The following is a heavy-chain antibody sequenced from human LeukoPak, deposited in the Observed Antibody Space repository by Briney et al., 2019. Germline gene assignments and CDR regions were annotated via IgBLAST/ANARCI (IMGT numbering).Heavy chain of an antibody. CDR3: ARGSPTTNKGAYGWFDP. D-gene: IGHD1-14*01. CDR2: IYTSGST. V-gene: IGHV4-4*07. J-gene: IGHJ5*02. Sequence: SETLSLTCSVSGGSITGYYWSWIRQPAGKGLDWIGRIYTSGSTNYNPSLKSRVTMSFDTSKNQFSLKLSSVTAADTAVYYCARGSPTTNKGAYGWFDPWGQGTLVTVSS. CDR1: GGSITGYY.